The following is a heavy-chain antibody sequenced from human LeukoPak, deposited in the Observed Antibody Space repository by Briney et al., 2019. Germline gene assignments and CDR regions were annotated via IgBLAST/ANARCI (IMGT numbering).Heavy chain of an antibody. D-gene: IGHD6-6*01. CDR2: IYNSETI. J-gene: IGHJ3*02. Sequence: SETLSLTCTVSGGSISSYYWSWIRQPPGKGLEWIGYIYNSETINYNPSLTSRVTISLDTSKNQVSLKLTSVTAADTAVYYCVRVGGASSILSAFDIWGQGTMVTVSS. V-gene: IGHV4-59*01. CDR1: GGSISSYY. CDR3: VRVGGASSILSAFDI.